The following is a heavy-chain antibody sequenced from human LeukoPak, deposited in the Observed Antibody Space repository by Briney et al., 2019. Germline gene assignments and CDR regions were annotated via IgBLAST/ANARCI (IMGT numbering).Heavy chain of an antibody. V-gene: IGHV3-74*01. CDR3: TTDYGDYTDAFDI. Sequence: PGGSLRLSCAASGFTFSSYWMHWVRQAPGKGLVWVARINSDGRSASYADSVKGRFTISRDNAKDTLYLQMNSLKTEDTAVYYCTTDYGDYTDAFDIWGQGTMVTVSS. CDR2: INSDGRSA. D-gene: IGHD4-17*01. J-gene: IGHJ3*02. CDR1: GFTFSSYW.